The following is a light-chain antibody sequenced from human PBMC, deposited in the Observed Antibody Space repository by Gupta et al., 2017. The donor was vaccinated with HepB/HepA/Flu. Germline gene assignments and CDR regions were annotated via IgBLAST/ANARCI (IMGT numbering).Light chain of an antibody. Sequence: EVVLTQSSVHLSLSQGERATLSCRASQSVSSYLAWYQQKPGQAPRLLIYDASNRATGIPARFSGSGSGTDFTLTISSLEPEDFAVYYCQQRSNWPPNFGQGTRLDIK. CDR1: QSVSSY. CDR3: QQRSNWPPN. V-gene: IGKV3-11*01. CDR2: DAS. J-gene: IGKJ5*01.